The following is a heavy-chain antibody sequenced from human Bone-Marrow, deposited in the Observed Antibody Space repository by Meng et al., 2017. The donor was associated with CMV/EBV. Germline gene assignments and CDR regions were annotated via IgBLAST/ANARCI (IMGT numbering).Heavy chain of an antibody. V-gene: IGHV5-51*01. CDR2: IYPGDSDT. CDR3: ARHAIYNDYYYGMDV. J-gene: IGHJ6*02. CDR1: GYSFTSYW. Sequence: GGSLRLSCKGSGYSFTSYWIGWVRQMPGKGLEWMGIIYPGDSDTRYSPSFQGQVTTSADKSISTAYLQWSSLKASDTAMYYCARHAIYNDYYYGMDVWGQGTTVTVSS. D-gene: IGHD1-1*01.